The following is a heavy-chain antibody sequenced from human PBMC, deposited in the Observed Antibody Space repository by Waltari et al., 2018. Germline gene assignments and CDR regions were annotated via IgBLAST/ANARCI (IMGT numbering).Heavy chain of an antibody. Sequence: QVQLVQSGAEVKKPGASVKVSCKASGYTFTGYYMHWVRQAPGQGLEWMGRINPNSGGTKDGQKFQGRVTMTRETSISTAYMELSRLGSDDTAVYYCAGGGTAGRDYDFWSGYPDYWGQGTLVTVSS. V-gene: IGHV1-2*06. D-gene: IGHD3-3*01. J-gene: IGHJ4*02. CDR1: GYTFTGYY. CDR2: INPNSGGT. CDR3: AGGGTAGRDYDFWSGYPDY.